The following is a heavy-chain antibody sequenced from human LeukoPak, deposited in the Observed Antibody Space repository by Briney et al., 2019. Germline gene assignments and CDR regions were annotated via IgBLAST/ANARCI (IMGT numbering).Heavy chain of an antibody. CDR1: GYSFTSYW. J-gene: IGHJ4*02. Sequence: GESLKISCKGSGYSFTSYWIGWVRQLPGKGLEWMGIIYPGDSDTRYSPSFQGQVTISADKSISTAYLQWSSLKASDTAMYYCARRYYYDSSGYFLFDYWGQGTLVTVSS. CDR2: IYPGDSDT. CDR3: ARRYYYDSSGYFLFDY. D-gene: IGHD3-22*01. V-gene: IGHV5-51*01.